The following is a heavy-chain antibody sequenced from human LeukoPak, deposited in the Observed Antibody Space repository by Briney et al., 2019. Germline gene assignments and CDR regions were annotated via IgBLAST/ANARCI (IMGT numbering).Heavy chain of an antibody. D-gene: IGHD1-26*01. CDR2: ISGSGGST. V-gene: IGHV3-23*01. Sequence: PGGSLRLSCAASGFTFGSYAMSWVRQAPGKGLEWVSAISGSGGSTYYADSVKGRFTISRDNSKNTLYLQMNSLRAEDTAVYYCAKSRKLVGATNFDYWGQGTLVTVSS. J-gene: IGHJ4*02. CDR3: AKSRKLVGATNFDY. CDR1: GFTFGSYA.